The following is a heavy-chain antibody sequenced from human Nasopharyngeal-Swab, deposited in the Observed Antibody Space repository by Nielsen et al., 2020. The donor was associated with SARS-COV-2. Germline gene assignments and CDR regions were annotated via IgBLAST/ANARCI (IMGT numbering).Heavy chain of an antibody. CDR3: ARDPNYYDSSGYLDY. Sequence: RQPPGKGLEWVSAISGSGGSTYYADSVKGRFTISRDNSKNTLYLQMNSLRAEDTAVYYCARDPNYYDSSGYLDYWGQGTLVTVSS. D-gene: IGHD3-22*01. J-gene: IGHJ4*02. CDR2: ISGSGGST. V-gene: IGHV3-23*01.